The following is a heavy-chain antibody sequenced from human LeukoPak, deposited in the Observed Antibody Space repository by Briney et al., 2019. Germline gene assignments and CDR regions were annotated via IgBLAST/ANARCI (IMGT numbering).Heavy chain of an antibody. V-gene: IGHV4-61*02. CDR2: NYTSGST. CDR3: AREPSTSCYLDV. CDR1: GHSNRSGSYF. J-gene: IGHJ6*03. Sequence: PSETLSLICTVSGHSNRSGSYFGSWIRRPAGKVLEWVRRNYTSGSTSYNLSLKSRVTLSLDKSKNQLSLKLSSVPAADTAVYYCAREPSTSCYLDVWEKGTTLTVS. D-gene: IGHD2-2*01.